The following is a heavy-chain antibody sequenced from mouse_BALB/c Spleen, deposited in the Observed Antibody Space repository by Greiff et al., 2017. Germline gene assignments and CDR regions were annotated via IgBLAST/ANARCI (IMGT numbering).Heavy chain of an antibody. D-gene: IGHD1-1*01. J-gene: IGHJ3*01. CDR2: INPSSGYT. Sequence: QVQLQQSGAELARPGASVKMSCKASGYTFTSYTMHWVKQRPGQGLEWIGYINPSSGYTNYNQKFKDKATLTADKSSSTAYMQLSSLTSEDSAVYYCASYGSSLAWFAYWGQGTLVTVSA. CDR1: GYTFTSYT. CDR3: ASYGSSLAWFAY. V-gene: IGHV1-4*01.